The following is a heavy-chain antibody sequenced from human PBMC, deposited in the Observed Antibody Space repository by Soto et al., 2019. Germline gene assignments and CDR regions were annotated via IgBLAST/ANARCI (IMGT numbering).Heavy chain of an antibody. CDR1: GGTFSSYA. CDR3: ARRFCAGSNFYSFPLHRHAYGVDV. V-gene: IGHV1-69*06. CDR2: IIPFFGTT. Sequence: QVQLVQSGAEVKKPGSSVKVSCKTSGGTFSSYAINWVRQAPGQGLEWMGGIIPFFGTTNSAQKFQGRVTFTADKSTNSASMELSSLRSEDTAVYYCARRFCAGSNFYSFPLHRHAYGVDVWCQGTTVIVSS. J-gene: IGHJ6*02. D-gene: IGHD2-8*02.